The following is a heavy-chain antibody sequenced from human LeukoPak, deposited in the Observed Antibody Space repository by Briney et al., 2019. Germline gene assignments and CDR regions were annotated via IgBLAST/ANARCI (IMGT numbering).Heavy chain of an antibody. Sequence: SQTLSLTCTVSGASITRGGHYWTWIRQHPGKGLEWIGYIYYSGSTHYNPSLKSRVSISVDTSRNQFSLKVNSVTAADTAVYFCAREEEYSGYDLKAFALWGQGTMVIVSS. CDR3: AREEEYSGYDLKAFAL. CDR1: GASITRGGHY. V-gene: IGHV4-31*03. CDR2: IYYSGST. J-gene: IGHJ3*01. D-gene: IGHD5-12*01.